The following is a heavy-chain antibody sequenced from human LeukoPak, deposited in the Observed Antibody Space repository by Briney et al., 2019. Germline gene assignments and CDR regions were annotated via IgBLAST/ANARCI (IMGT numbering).Heavy chain of an antibody. CDR2: INPSGGST. CDR1: GGTFSSYA. Sequence: ASVKVSCTASGGTFSSYAISWVRQAPGQGLEWMGIINPSGGSTSYAQKFQGRVTMTRDTSTSTVYMELSSLRSEDTAVYYCARDSQELGMRKLDYWGQGTLVTVSS. J-gene: IGHJ4*02. D-gene: IGHD7-27*01. V-gene: IGHV1-46*01. CDR3: ARDSQELGMRKLDY.